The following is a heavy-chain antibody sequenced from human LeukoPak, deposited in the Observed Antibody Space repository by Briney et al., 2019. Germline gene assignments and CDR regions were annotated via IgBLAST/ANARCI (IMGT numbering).Heavy chain of an antibody. V-gene: IGHV1-2*02. CDR3: ARAYGSGSSYHPDY. CDR2: INPHSGAT. J-gene: IGHJ4*02. CDR1: GYNFDAFY. Sequence: ASVKVSCKTSGYNFDAFYMHWVRQAPGQGLEWMGWINPHSGATKYTQKFHGRVTVTRDTSISTAYMELGSLRSDDTAIYYCARAYGSGSSYHPDYWGQGTLVTVSS. D-gene: IGHD3-10*01.